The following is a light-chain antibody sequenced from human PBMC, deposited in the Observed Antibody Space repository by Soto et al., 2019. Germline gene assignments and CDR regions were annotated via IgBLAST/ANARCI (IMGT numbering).Light chain of an antibody. J-gene: IGKJ1*01. CDR1: QSVSSN. V-gene: IGKV3-15*01. CDR2: GTS. CDR3: QQYNNWPPWT. Sequence: EIVMPQYPATLSVSPGESATLSCRASQSVSSNLAWYQQKPGQAPRLLIYGTSTRATGIPARFTGSGSGTEFTLTISSLQSEDFAVYYCQQYNNWPPWTFGQGTKVDIK.